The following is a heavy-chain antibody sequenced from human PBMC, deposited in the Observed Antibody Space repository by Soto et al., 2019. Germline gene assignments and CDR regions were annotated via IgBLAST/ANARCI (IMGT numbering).Heavy chain of an antibody. D-gene: IGHD3-16*01. CDR3: ARDISGGDYYYYYMDV. V-gene: IGHV3-11*01. CDR1: GFTFSDYY. CDR2: ISSSGSTI. Sequence: GGSLRLSCAASGFTFSDYYMSWIRQAPGKGLEWVSYISSSGSTIYYADSVKGRFTISRDNAKNSLYLQMNSLRAEDTAVYYCARDISGGDYYYYYMDVWGKGTTVTVSS. J-gene: IGHJ6*03.